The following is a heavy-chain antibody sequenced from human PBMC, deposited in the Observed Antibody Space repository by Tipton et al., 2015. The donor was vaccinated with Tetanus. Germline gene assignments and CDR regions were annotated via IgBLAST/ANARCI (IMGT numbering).Heavy chain of an antibody. CDR3: VRDGGSSGWLAY. Sequence: SLRLSCVASGFIVSSHYMSWVRLAPGKGLEWVSVMYSGGDTYYVDSVKGRFSISRDNAKNTLYLQMNSLRVEDTAVYYCVRDGGSSGWLAYWGQGTLVTVSS. V-gene: IGHV3-53*01. CDR1: GFIVSSHY. D-gene: IGHD6-19*01. J-gene: IGHJ4*02. CDR2: MYSGGDT.